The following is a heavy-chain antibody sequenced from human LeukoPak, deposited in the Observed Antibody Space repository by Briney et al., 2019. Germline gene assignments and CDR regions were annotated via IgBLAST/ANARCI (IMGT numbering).Heavy chain of an antibody. CDR2: INHSGST. CDR3: ARVHSYYYYYYMDV. V-gene: IGHV4-34*01. J-gene: IGHJ6*03. CDR1: GGSFSGYY. Sequence: PSETLSLTCAVYGGSFSGYYWSWIRQPPGKGLEWIGEINHSGSTNYNPSLKSRVTISVDTSKNQFSLKLSSVTAADTAVYYCARVHSYYYYYYMDVWGKGTTVTVSS.